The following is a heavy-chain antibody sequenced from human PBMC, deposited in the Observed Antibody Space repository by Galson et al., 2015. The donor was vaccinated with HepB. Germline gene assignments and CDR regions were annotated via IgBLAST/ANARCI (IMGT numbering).Heavy chain of an antibody. CDR2: IKYDGSEK. CDR3: AWRNNMDV. V-gene: IGHV3-7*03. J-gene: IGHJ6*04. Sequence: SLRLSCAASGFTFSDYWMNWVRQAPGKGLEWVASIKYDGSEKNYVDSVKGRFAISRDNAKNSVSLQMNSLRAEDTAVYYCAWRNNMDVWGKGTTVTVSS. CDR1: GFTFSDYW.